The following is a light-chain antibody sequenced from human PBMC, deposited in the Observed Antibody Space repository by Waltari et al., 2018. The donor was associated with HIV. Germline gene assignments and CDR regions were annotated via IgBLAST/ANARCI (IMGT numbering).Light chain of an antibody. V-gene: IGKV1-9*01. CDR1: QAISTF. CDR3: QQLNRYPPA. Sequence: DIQLTQSPPFLSASVGDRVTITCRASQAISTFLAWYQQKPGKAPELLIFAASTLQSGVPSRFSGRCSATEFTLTISSLQPEDFATYYCQQLNRYPPAFGGGTKVEIK. CDR2: AAS. J-gene: IGKJ4*01.